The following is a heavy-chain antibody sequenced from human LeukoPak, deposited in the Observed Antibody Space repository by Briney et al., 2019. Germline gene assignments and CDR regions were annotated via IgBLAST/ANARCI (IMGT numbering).Heavy chain of an antibody. Sequence: PGASLGLSCAASGFTFSSYAMSWVRQAPGKGLEWVSAISGSGGSTYYADSVKGRFTISRDNSKNTLYLQMNSLRAEDTAVYYCAKSPQCSTSCPIDYWGQGTLVTVSS. V-gene: IGHV3-23*01. CDR2: ISGSGGST. D-gene: IGHD2-2*01. J-gene: IGHJ4*02. CDR3: AKSPQCSTSCPIDY. CDR1: GFTFSSYA.